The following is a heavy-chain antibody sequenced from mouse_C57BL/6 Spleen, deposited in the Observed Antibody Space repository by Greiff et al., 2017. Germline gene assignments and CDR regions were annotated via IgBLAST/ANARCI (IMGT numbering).Heavy chain of an antibody. D-gene: IGHD1-1*01. CDR1: GYTFTDYE. J-gene: IGHJ1*03. Sequence: VQLQQSGAELVRPGASVTLSCKASGYTFTDYEMHWVKQTPVHGLEWIGAIDPETGGTAYNQKFKGKAILTADKSSSTAYMELRSLTSMDSAVYYCTRWYYEGWYFDVWGTGTTVTVAS. CDR2: IDPETGGT. V-gene: IGHV1-15*01. CDR3: TRWYYEGWYFDV.